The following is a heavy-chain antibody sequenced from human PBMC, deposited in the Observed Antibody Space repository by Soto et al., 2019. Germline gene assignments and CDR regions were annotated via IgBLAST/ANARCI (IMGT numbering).Heavy chain of an antibody. D-gene: IGHD6-13*01. Sequence: PSEPLSLTSTVFGGSISSYYWSWIRQPPGKGLEWIGYIYYYGSTNYNPSLKSRVTISVDTSKNQFSLKLSSVTAADTAVYYCASSNIAAAGFYYYGMDVWGRGTTVT. CDR3: ASSNIAAAGFYYYGMDV. V-gene: IGHV4-59*01. CDR1: GGSISSYY. J-gene: IGHJ6*02. CDR2: IYYYGST.